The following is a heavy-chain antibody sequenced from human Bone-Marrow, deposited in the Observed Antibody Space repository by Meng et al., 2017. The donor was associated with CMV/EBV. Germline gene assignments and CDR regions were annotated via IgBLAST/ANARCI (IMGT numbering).Heavy chain of an antibody. CDR3: ASDGSGSYYYYYGMDV. CDR1: GYTFTGYY. Sequence: ASVKVSCKASGYTFTGYYMHWVRQAPGQGLEWMGWISAYNGNTNYAQKLQGRVTMTTDTSTSTAYMELRSLRSDDTAVYYYASDGSGSYYYYYGMDVWGQGTTVTVSS. D-gene: IGHD3-10*01. CDR2: ISAYNGNT. J-gene: IGHJ6*02. V-gene: IGHV1-18*04.